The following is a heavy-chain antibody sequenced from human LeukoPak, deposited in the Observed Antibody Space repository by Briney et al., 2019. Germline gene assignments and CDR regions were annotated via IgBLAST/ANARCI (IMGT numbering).Heavy chain of an antibody. CDR1: GFTFSNHW. J-gene: IGHJ6*02. V-gene: IGHV3-74*01. CDR2: IKTDGSVT. CDR3: ARGISMDV. Sequence: GGSLRLSCAASGFTFSNHWIHWVRQAPGKGLVWVSRIKTDGSVTNYADSVEGRFTISRDTAKNTVYLQMNSLRVEETAIYYCARGISMDVWGQGTSVTVSS.